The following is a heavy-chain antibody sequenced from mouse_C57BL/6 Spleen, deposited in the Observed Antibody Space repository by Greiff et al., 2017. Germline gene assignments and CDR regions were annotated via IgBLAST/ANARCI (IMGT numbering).Heavy chain of an antibody. Sequence: VQLKQSGPELVKPGASVKISCKASGYSFTGYYMNWVKQSPEKSLEWIGEINPSTGGTTYNQKFKAKATLTVDKSSSTAYMQLKSLTSEDSAVYYCARSELIYYYAMDYWGQGTSGTVSS. CDR1: GYSFTGYY. CDR2: INPSTGGT. D-gene: IGHD1-3*01. CDR3: ARSELIYYYAMDY. V-gene: IGHV1-42*01. J-gene: IGHJ4*01.